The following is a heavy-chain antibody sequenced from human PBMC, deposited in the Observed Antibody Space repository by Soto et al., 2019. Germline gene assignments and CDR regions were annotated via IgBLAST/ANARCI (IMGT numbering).Heavy chain of an antibody. D-gene: IGHD2-15*01. CDR3: ARLRYCSGGSCYPGWFDP. V-gene: IGHV5-51*01. J-gene: IGHJ5*02. CDR1: GYSFTSYW. CDR2: IYPGDSDT. Sequence: PGESLKISCKGSGYSFTSYWIGWVRQMPGKGLEWMGIIYPGDSDTRYSPSFQGQVTISADKSISTAYLQWSSLKASDTAMYYCARLRYCSGGSCYPGWFDPWGQGTLVTVSS.